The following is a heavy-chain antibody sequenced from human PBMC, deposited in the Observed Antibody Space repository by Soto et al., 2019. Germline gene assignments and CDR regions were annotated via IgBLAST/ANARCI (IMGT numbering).Heavy chain of an antibody. CDR2: IYYSGST. J-gene: IGHJ4*02. Sequence: QVQLQESGPGLVKPSQTLSLSCTVSGGSISSGTYYWSWIRQHPGKGLEWIGYIYYSGSTYYSPSLKSRVTISVDTSKNHFSLKLNSVTAADTAVYYCASISTYYFDYWGQGTLVTVSS. V-gene: IGHV4-31*03. CDR1: GGSISSGTYY. CDR3: ASISTYYFDY.